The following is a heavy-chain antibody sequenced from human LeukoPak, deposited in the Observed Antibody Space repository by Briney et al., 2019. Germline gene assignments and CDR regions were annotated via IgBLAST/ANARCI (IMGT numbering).Heavy chain of an antibody. Sequence: SETLSLTCTVSGGSISSGSYYWSWIRQPAGKGLEWIGRIYTSGSTNYNPSLKSRVTISVDTSKNQFSLKLSSVTAADTAMYYCARGLRDRYGMDVWGQGTTVTVSS. CDR3: ARGLRDRYGMDV. CDR2: IYTSGST. V-gene: IGHV4-61*02. CDR1: GGSISSGSYY. J-gene: IGHJ6*02.